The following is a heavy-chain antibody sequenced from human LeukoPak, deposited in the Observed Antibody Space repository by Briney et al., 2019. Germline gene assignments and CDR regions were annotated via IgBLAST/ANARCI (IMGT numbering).Heavy chain of an antibody. J-gene: IGHJ4*02. Sequence: GGSLRLSCAASGFTFSSYWMHWVRQAPGKGLVWVSRINRGGSSTCYADSVKGRFTISRDNSKNTLFLEMNSLRAEDPAVYYGAKCGIVEVLSPTHCFDSWGQGTLVTVSS. CDR3: AKCGIVEVLSPTHCFDS. D-gene: IGHD2-21*01. CDR2: INRGGSST. CDR1: GFTFSSYW. V-gene: IGHV3-74*01.